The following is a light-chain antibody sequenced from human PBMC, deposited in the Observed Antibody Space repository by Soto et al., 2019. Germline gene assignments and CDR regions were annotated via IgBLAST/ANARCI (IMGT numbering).Light chain of an antibody. CDR2: ENN. J-gene: IGLJ1*01. CDR3: GTWDSSLSYV. Sequence: QSVLTQPPSVSAAPGQKVTISCSGSSSNIGNNYVSWYQQLPGTAPKLLIYENNKRPSGIPDRFSGSKSGTSATLGITGLQTGDEADYYCGTWDSSLSYVFGTG. V-gene: IGLV1-51*02. CDR1: SSNIGNNY.